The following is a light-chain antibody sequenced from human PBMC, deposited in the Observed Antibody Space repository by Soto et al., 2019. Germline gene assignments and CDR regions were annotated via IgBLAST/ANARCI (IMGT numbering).Light chain of an antibody. Sequence: QSVLTQPASVSGSPGQSITISCTGTSSDVGSYNFVSWYQQHQGKAPKLMIYEGSKRPSGVSNRFSGSKSGNTASLTISGLQAEDEADYYCCSYAGSSTVVFGGGTKLTVL. CDR3: CSYAGSSTVV. V-gene: IGLV2-23*01. J-gene: IGLJ2*01. CDR1: SSDVGSYNF. CDR2: EGS.